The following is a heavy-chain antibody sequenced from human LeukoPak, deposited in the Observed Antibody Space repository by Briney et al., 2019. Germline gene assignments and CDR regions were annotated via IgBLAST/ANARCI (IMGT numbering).Heavy chain of an antibody. V-gene: IGHV3-48*03. Sequence: GGSLRLSCAASGFTFSSYGMHWVRQAPGKGLEWVSYISNSGSSTKYADSVKGRFTISRDNAKNSLSLQMNSVRPEDTAVYYCARADRTSWFDYWGQGTLVTVSS. CDR1: GFTFSSYG. D-gene: IGHD2-2*01. J-gene: IGHJ4*02. CDR2: ISNSGSST. CDR3: ARADRTSWFDY.